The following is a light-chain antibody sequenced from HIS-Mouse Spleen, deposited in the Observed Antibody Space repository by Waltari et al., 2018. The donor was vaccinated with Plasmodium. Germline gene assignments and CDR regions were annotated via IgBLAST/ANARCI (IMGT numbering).Light chain of an antibody. J-gene: IGKJ4*01. V-gene: IGKV4-1*01. CDR2: WAS. CDR3: QQYYSTPLT. Sequence: DIVMTQSPDSLAVSLGERATINCKSSTSVLYSSNNKNYLAWYQQKPGKPPKLLIYWASTRESGVPDRFSGSGSGTDFTLTISSLQAEDVAVYYCQQYYSTPLTFGGGTKVEIK. CDR1: TSVLYSSNNKNY.